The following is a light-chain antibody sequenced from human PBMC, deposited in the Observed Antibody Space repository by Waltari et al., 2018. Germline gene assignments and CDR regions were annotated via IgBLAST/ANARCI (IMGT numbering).Light chain of an antibody. CDR2: DVS. V-gene: IGLV2-14*03. J-gene: IGLJ2*01. CDR3: SSYISSDTLEL. CDR1: SRDVGGYNY. Sequence: QSALTQPASVSGSPGQSITISCTGTSRDVGGYNYVSWYQQHPVKAPKLIIYDVSNRPSGVSNRFSGSKSGNTASLTISGLQAEDEADYYCSSYISSDTLELFGGGTSLTV.